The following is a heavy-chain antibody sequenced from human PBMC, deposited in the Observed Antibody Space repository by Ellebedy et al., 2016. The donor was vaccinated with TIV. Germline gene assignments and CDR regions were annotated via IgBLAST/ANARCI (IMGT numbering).Heavy chain of an antibody. CDR1: GFNFSRNG. CDR3: AKGTSNWDY. Sequence: GESLKISXAASGFNFSRNGMSWVRQAPGKGLEWVSTIGGSGGSTYYADSVKGRFTISRDNSKNTLYLQMNSLRADDTAVYDCAKGTSNWDYWGQGTLVTVSS. J-gene: IGHJ4*02. V-gene: IGHV3-23*01. CDR2: IGGSGGST. D-gene: IGHD1-1*01.